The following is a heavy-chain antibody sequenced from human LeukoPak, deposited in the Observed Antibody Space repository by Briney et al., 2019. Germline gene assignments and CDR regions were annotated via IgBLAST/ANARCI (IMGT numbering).Heavy chain of an antibody. D-gene: IGHD2-15*01. CDR1: GGTFSSYA. CDR3: ARVKLNCSGGSCYLYYFDY. CDR2: IIPIFGTA. Sequence: SVKVSCKASGGTFSSYAISWVRQAPGQGLEWMGGIIPIFGTANYAQKFQGRDTITADESTSTAYMELSSLRSEDTAVYYCARVKLNCSGGSCYLYYFDYWGQGTLVTVSS. J-gene: IGHJ4*02. V-gene: IGHV1-69*13.